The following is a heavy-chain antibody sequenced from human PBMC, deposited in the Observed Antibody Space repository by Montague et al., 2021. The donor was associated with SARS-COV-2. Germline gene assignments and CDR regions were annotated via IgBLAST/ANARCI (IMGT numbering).Heavy chain of an antibody. CDR3: ARDYSHCSGGSCVFDY. Sequence: SETLSLTCTVSGGSISNYYWSWIRQPAGKGLEWIGRIYSSGSTNYNPSLKSRISMSVDTSKNQFSLKLSSVTAADTAIYYCARDYSHCSGGSCVFDYWGQGPLAPVPS. CDR2: IYSSGST. V-gene: IGHV4-4*07. CDR1: GGSISNYY. D-gene: IGHD2-15*01. J-gene: IGHJ4*02.